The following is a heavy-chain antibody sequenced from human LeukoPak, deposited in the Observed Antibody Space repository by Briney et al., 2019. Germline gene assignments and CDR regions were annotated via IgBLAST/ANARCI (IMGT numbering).Heavy chain of an antibody. V-gene: IGHV4-59*01. CDR2: IHDSGKS. CDR3: ARGVNDNFWSGYYLDF. J-gene: IGHJ4*02. Sequence: PSETLSLNCTVSGGSKNNYFWTWMRQTPLKGLERIGYIHDSGKSYFNPSLKSRLFMSIDTSRKQFSLNLRSATAADTAVYFCARGVNDNFWSGYYLDFWGQGILVTVSS. CDR1: GGSKNNYF. D-gene: IGHD3-3*01.